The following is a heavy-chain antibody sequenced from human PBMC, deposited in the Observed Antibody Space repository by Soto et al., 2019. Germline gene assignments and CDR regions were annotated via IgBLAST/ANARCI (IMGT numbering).Heavy chain of an antibody. V-gene: IGHV3-9*01. J-gene: IGHJ4*02. CDR1: GFTLEDYA. CDR2: IGWNSVSI. Sequence: PGGSLRLSCAASGFTLEDYAMKWVRQPPGKGLEWVAGIGWNSVSIGYADSVKGRFTISRDNARKSLYLEMTSLRPEDSALYYCVKDSDSGGNCTPNLDHWGRGALVTVSS. D-gene: IGHD2-21*01. CDR3: VKDSDSGGNCTPNLDH.